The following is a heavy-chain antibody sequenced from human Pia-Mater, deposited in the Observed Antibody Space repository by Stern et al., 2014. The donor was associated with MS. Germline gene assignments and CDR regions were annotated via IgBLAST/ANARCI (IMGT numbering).Heavy chain of an antibody. CDR2: AYYSGIT. J-gene: IGHJ2*01. D-gene: IGHD4-11*01. CDR3: ARGVTAVTNYVPNWCFDL. V-gene: IGHV4-39*02. Sequence: QVQLQESGPGLVKPSETLSLTCSVSGGSITNRDYWGWIRQSPGKGLEWIGSAYYSGITYYRPSLKSRATISLDTSKNNFSLKLISVTATDTAVYFCARGVTAVTNYVPNWCFDLWGRGTLVTISS. CDR1: GGSITNRDY.